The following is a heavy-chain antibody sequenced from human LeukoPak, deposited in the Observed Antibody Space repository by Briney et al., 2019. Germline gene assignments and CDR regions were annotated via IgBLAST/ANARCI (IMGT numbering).Heavy chain of an antibody. J-gene: IGHJ4*02. V-gene: IGHV1-69*04. CDR2: IIPILGIA. CDR3: AREVAYDSSGYYYYFDY. CDR1: GGTFSSYA. Sequence: ASLKLSCKASGGTFSSYAISWVRQAPGQGLEWMGRIIPILGIANYAQKFQGRVTITADKSTSTAYMELSSLRSEDTAVYYCAREVAYDSSGYYYYFDYWGQGTLVTVSS. D-gene: IGHD3-22*01.